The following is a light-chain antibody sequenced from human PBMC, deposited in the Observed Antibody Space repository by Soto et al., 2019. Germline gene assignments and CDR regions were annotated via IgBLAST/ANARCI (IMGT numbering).Light chain of an antibody. CDR2: GAS. CDR3: QQSRSAIT. J-gene: IGKJ5*01. V-gene: IGKV3-20*01. Sequence: EIVLTQSPGTLSLSPGERATLSCRASQSVPSNYLAWYHQKPGQAPRLLIYGASTRATGIPDRFSGSGSGTDFNLTINRLEPEDFAVYYCQQSRSAITFGQGTRVDIK. CDR1: QSVPSNY.